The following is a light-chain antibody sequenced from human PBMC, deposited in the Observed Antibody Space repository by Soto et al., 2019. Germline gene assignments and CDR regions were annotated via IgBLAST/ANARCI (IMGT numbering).Light chain of an antibody. V-gene: IGLV1-47*01. J-gene: IGLJ3*02. CDR2: RNN. Sequence: QSVLTQPPSTSGTPGQRVTIYCSGSSSNVGSNDVYWYQHVPGAAPNLLIYRNNRRPSGVPDRFSGSKSGSAASLAISGLRSEDEADYYCASWDDTLSGPVFGGGTKLTVL. CDR1: SSNVGSND. CDR3: ASWDDTLSGPV.